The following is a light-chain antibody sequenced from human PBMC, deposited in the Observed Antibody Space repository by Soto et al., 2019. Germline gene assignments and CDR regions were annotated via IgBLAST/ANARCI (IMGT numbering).Light chain of an antibody. CDR1: QSISTY. J-gene: IGKJ4*01. CDR2: AAP. V-gene: IGKV1-39*01. Sequence: DIQMTQSPSSLSASVGDRVTITCRASQSISTYLSWYQQIIGKAPKLLIYAAPSLQSGVPSRFSGSGSGTYFTLTISSLQPEDFATYYCQQGSSTPLTFGGGTKVDIK. CDR3: QQGSSTPLT.